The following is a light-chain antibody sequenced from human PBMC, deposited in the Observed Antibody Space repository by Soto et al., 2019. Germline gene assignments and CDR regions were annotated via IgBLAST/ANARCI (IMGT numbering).Light chain of an antibody. Sequence: AISLTQSLSYLSASVGDRVPITCRASQGIRNDLGWYQQKPGKAHKLLIYAAYNLQSGVQSRFGGSGSGTDFTLTIRSLQPEDFATYYCIQDYRYPWTFGQGTKVDIK. CDR1: QGIRND. V-gene: IGKV1-6*01. J-gene: IGKJ1*01. CDR2: AAY. CDR3: IQDYRYPWT.